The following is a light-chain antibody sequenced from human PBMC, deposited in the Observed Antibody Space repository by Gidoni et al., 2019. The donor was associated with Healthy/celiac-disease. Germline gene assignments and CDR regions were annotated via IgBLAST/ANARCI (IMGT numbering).Light chain of an antibody. CDR2: WAY. V-gene: IGKV4-1*01. CDR1: QSVLYSSNNKNY. CDR3: QQYYSTPRT. Sequence: DIVMTQSPDSLAVSLGERATINCKSSQSVLYSSNNKNYLAWYQQKPGQPPKLLIYWAYTRESGVPDRFSGSGSGTDFTLTISSLQAEDVAVYYCQQYYSTPRTFXXXTKLEIK. J-gene: IGKJ2*01.